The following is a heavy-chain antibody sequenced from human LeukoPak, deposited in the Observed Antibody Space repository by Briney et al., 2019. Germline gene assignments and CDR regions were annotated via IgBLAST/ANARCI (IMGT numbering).Heavy chain of an antibody. CDR2: IYYSGST. CDR1: VGSLSSYY. CDR3: ARDGIAAAPDAFDI. V-gene: IGHV4-59*01. Sequence: SETLSLTCTVSVGSLSSYYWSWIRQPPGKGLDGIGYIYYSGSTNYNPSLKSRVTISVDTSKNQFSLKLSSVTAADTAVYYCARDGIAAAPDAFDIWGQGTMVTVSS. J-gene: IGHJ3*02. D-gene: IGHD6-13*01.